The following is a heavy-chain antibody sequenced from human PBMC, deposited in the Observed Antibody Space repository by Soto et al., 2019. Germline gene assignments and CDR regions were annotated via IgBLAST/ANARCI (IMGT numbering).Heavy chain of an antibody. Sequence: ASVKVSCKASGYTFIDYVIHWVRQAPGQRLEWMGWINGATGSTQYSQKFQGRVTITSDTSATTAYVELSSLRSEDTAVYYCARDFDGYHFDYWGQGTLVTVSS. CDR1: GYTFIDYV. CDR2: INGATGST. J-gene: IGHJ4*02. CDR3: ARDFDGYHFDY. D-gene: IGHD2-21*02. V-gene: IGHV1-3*01.